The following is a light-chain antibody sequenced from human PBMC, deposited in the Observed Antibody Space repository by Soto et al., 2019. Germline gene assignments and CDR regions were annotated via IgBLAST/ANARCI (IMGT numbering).Light chain of an antibody. J-gene: IGLJ1*01. CDR3: SSYTSSSTLAYV. V-gene: IGLV2-14*01. Sequence: QSALTQPASVSASPGQSITISCTGTSSDVGAYNYVSWYQQHLGKAPKLMIYEVSNRPSGVSNRFSGSKSGSTASLTISGLQAEDEADYYCSSYTSSSTLAYVFGTGTKLTVL. CDR2: EVS. CDR1: SSDVGAYNY.